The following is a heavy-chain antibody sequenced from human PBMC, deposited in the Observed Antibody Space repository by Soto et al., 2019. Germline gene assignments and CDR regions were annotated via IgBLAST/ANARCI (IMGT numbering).Heavy chain of an antibody. D-gene: IGHD7-27*01. CDR3: AKDGEAYNLDY. V-gene: IGHV3-23*01. J-gene: IGHJ4*02. Sequence: GGSLRLSCSASGFTFCNCALSWVRQAPGKGLEGVSFIGCIGISTYYADSVKGRFTISRDNSKNTLYLQMNSLRDEDTAVYYCAKDGEAYNLDYWGQGTLVTVSS. CDR1: GFTFCNCA. CDR2: IGCIGIST.